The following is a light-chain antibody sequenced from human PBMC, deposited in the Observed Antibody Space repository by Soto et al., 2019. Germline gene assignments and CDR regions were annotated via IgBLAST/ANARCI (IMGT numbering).Light chain of an antibody. V-gene: IGKV1-12*01. CDR2: TAS. Sequence: DIQMTQSPSSVSASVGDRVTITCRASQGISSWLAWFQQKPGKAPELLIYTASTLQSGVPSRFSGSESGTDFTLTISSLQPEDFATYDCQQGNSFPWTFGQGTKVEIK. J-gene: IGKJ1*01. CDR3: QQGNSFPWT. CDR1: QGISSW.